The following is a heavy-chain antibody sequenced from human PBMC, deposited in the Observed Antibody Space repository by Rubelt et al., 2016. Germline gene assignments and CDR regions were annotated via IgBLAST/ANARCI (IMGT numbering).Heavy chain of an antibody. CDR2: VRFDGTRT. CDR3: AKGPSSTSYSPLDY. V-gene: IGHV3-33*06. D-gene: IGHD2-2*01. J-gene: IGHJ4*02. Sequence: QAPGKGLEWVAVVRFDGTRTYYADSVRGRFTMSRDNSKNTLYLQMNSLRAEDTAVYYCAKGPSSTSYSPLDYWGQGSLVTVSS.